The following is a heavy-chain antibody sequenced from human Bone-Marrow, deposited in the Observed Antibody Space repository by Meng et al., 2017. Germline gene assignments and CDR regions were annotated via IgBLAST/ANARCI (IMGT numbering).Heavy chain of an antibody. D-gene: IGHD6-19*01. CDR2: INHSVST. J-gene: IGHJ4*02. Sequence: SETLSLTCAVYGGSFSGYYWSWIRQPPGKGLEWIGEINHSVSTNYNPSLKSRVTISVDTSKNQFSLKLSSVTAADTAVYYCAGQLRIIAVAGTGLNYWGQGTLVTVSS. V-gene: IGHV4-34*01. CDR3: AGQLRIIAVAGTGLNY. CDR1: GGSFSGYY.